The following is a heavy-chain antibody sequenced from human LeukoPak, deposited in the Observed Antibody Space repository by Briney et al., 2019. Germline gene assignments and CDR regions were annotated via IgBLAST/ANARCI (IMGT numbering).Heavy chain of an antibody. CDR3: ARAPGSSGYLTYFDY. D-gene: IGHD3-22*01. J-gene: IGHJ4*02. V-gene: IGHV4-59*01. Sequence: PSETLSLTCSVSGGSISSYYWSWIRQPPGKGQEWIGYIYYSGSTNYNPSLKSRVTISVDTSKNQFSLKLSSVTAADTAVYYCARAPGSSGYLTYFDYWGQGTLVTVSS. CDR2: IYYSGST. CDR1: GGSISSYY.